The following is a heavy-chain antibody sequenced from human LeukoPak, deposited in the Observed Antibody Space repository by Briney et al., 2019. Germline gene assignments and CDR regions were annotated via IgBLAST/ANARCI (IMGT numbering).Heavy chain of an antibody. CDR2: ISGDGGST. Sequence: GGSLRLSCAAAGFTFDDYAMHWVRQAPGKGLEWVSLISGDGGSTYYADSVKGRFTISRDNSKNSLYLQMNSLRTEDTALYYCAKVGRGYSGYDFGHIDYWGQGTLVTVSS. CDR1: GFTFDDYA. V-gene: IGHV3-43*02. D-gene: IGHD5-12*01. J-gene: IGHJ4*02. CDR3: AKVGRGYSGYDFGHIDY.